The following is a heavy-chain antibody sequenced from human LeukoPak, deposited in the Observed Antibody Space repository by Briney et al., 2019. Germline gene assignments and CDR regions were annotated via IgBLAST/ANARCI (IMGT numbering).Heavy chain of an antibody. Sequence: ASVKVSCKASGYTFTSYYMHWVRQAPGQGLEWMGIINPSGGSTSYAQKFQGRVTMTRDTSTSTVYMELSSLRSEDTAVHYCARDSGSGYYPDYWGQGTLVTVSS. V-gene: IGHV1-46*01. CDR1: GYTFTSYY. CDR3: ARDSGSGYYPDY. CDR2: INPSGGST. D-gene: IGHD3-3*01. J-gene: IGHJ4*02.